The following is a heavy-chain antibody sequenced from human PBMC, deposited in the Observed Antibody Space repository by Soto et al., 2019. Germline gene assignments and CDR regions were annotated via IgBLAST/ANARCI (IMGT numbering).Heavy chain of an antibody. CDR2: ISHSGTN. V-gene: IGHV4-34*01. CDR1: GGSFTVFY. J-gene: IGHJ3*01. CDR3: ARGLYSTNAFDV. D-gene: IGHD1-26*01. Sequence: SETLSLTCAFHGGSFTVFYWTWVRQPPGKGPEWIGEISHSGTNNFNPSLKSRVTLSVDRLRNQLSLTLTSVTAADTAVYYCARGLYSTNAFDVWGQGTMVTVSS.